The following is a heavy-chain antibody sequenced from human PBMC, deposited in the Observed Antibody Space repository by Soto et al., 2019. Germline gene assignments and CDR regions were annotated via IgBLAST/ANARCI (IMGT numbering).Heavy chain of an antibody. CDR3: ARTPRAQIIVLEAATRFDY. Sequence: QVQLMQSGAEVKRPGASLKVSCKASGYTFTTYGFNWVRQAPGQGLEWMGWISPYNGDINYAQNFQGRVTLTTDTSTSTAYMELRSLTSADTAVYYCARTPRAQIIVLEAATRFDYLGQGTLVTVSS. D-gene: IGHD2-15*01. CDR1: GYTFTTYG. CDR2: ISPYNGDI. V-gene: IGHV1-18*04. J-gene: IGHJ4*02.